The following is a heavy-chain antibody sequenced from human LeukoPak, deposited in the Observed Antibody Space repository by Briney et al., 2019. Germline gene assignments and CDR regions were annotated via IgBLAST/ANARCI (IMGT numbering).Heavy chain of an antibody. CDR3: ARGRGYSTYYYGMDV. V-gene: IGHV1-69*13. CDR1: GGTFSSYA. CDR2: IIPIFGTA. D-gene: IGHD6-13*01. Sequence: SVKVSCKASGGTFSSYAISCVRQAPGQGLGWMVGIIPIFGTANYAQKFQGRVTITAAESTSTAYMELRSLRSEDTPVYYCARGRGYSTYYYGMDVWGQGTTVTVSS. J-gene: IGHJ6*02.